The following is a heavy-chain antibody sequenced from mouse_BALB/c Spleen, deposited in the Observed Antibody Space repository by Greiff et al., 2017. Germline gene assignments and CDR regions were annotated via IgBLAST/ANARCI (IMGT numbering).Heavy chain of an antibody. V-gene: IGHV1-84*02. CDR1: GYTFTDYY. J-gene: IGHJ4*01. D-gene: IGHD2-2*01. CDR3: ARAGYPYAMDY. Sequence: VQGVESGPELVKPGASVKISCKASGYTFTDYYINWVKQKPGQGLEWIGWIYPGSGNTKYNEKFKGKATLTVDTSSSTAYMQLSSLTSEDTAVYFCARAGYPYAMDYWGQGTSVTVSS. CDR2: IYPGSGNT.